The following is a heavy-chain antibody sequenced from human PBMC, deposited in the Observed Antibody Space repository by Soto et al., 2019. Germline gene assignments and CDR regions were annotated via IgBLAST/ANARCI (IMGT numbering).Heavy chain of an antibody. J-gene: IGHJ4*02. CDR2: VYSTGAT. D-gene: IGHD6-19*01. V-gene: IGHV4-59*01. Sequence: LSLTCTVSGGSLSSYYWTWIRQPPGKGLEWIGYVYSTGATNYNPSLRSRVTMSIDASKNQFSLKVRSVTAADTAVYFCARAHTGGWYVTDHWGQGTLVTVSS. CDR3: ARAHTGGWYVTDH. CDR1: GGSLSSYY.